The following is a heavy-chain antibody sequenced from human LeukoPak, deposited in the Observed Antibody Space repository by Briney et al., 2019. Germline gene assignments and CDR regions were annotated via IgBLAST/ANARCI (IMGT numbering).Heavy chain of an antibody. J-gene: IGHJ4*02. CDR1: GGSISSSSYY. CDR3: ASAGVAGFDY. V-gene: IGHV4-39*01. Sequence: SETLPLTCTVSGGSISSSSYYWGWIRQPPGKGLEWIGSIYYSGSTYYNPSLKSRVTISVDTSKNQFSLKLSSVTAADTAVYYCASAGVAGFDYWGQGTLVTVSS. CDR2: IYYSGST. D-gene: IGHD2-15*01.